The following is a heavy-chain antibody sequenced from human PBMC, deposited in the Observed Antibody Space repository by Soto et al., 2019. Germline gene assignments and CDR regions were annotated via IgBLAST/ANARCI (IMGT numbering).Heavy chain of an antibody. D-gene: IGHD4-17*01. Sequence: ASGKVSCKASGYTFTSYGMSWVRQAPGQGLEWMGWISAYNGNTNYAQKLQGRVTMTTDTSTSTAYMELRSLRSDDTAVYYCARDQGGDYVNYFDYWGQGTLVTVSS. V-gene: IGHV1-18*01. CDR3: ARDQGGDYVNYFDY. J-gene: IGHJ4*02. CDR1: GYTFTSYG. CDR2: ISAYNGNT.